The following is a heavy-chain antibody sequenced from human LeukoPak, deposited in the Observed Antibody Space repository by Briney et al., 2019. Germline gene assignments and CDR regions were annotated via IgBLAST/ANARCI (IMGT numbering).Heavy chain of an antibody. CDR2: IYSGGTT. V-gene: IGHV3-53*01. J-gene: IGHJ4*02. CDR1: GFTVSSNY. Sequence: GGSLRLSCAASGFTVSSNYMTWVRQAPGKGLEWLSVIYSGGTTYYADSVKGRFTTFRVNSKNTVYLQMNSLTAEDTAVYYCARDVSHQQWLADWGQGTLVTVSS. CDR3: ARDVSHQQWLAD. D-gene: IGHD6-19*01.